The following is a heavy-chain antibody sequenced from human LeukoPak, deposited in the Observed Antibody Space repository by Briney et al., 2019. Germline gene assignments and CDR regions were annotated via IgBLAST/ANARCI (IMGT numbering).Heavy chain of an antibody. D-gene: IGHD6-13*01. J-gene: IGHJ4*02. V-gene: IGHV4-34*01. Sequence: PSETLSLTCAVYGGSCSGYYWSWIRQPPGKGLEWIGEINHSGSTNYNPSLKSRVTISVNTSKNQFSLKLSSVTAADTAVYYCARDRSPPGYSSSSYPLDYWGQGTLVTVSS. CDR3: ARDRSPPGYSSSSYPLDY. CDR2: INHSGST. CDR1: GGSCSGYY.